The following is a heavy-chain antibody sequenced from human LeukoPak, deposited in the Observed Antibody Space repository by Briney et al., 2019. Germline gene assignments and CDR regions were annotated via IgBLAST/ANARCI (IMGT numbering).Heavy chain of an antibody. V-gene: IGHV4-34*01. CDR3: ARGATISETGYFDF. CDR1: GGSFSRYY. Sequence: SSETLSLTCAVYGGSFSRYYWSWTRQSPGKGLEWIAEIDHRGDTNYNPSVKSRVTISVDTSKNQFSLKMRSLSAADTALYYCARGATISETGYFDFWGQGTLVTVSS. CDR2: IDHRGDT. D-gene: IGHD5-24*01. J-gene: IGHJ4*03.